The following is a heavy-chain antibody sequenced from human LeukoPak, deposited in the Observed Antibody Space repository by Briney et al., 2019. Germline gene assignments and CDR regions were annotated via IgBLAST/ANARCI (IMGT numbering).Heavy chain of an antibody. V-gene: IGHV1-46*01. J-gene: IGHJ6*02. Sequence: ASVKVSCKASGYTFPSYFMHWVRQAPGQGLEWMGIINPTGGSTTYAQKFQGRVTMTRDTSTSTVYMELSSLRSEDTAVYYCARDLAITYYYDSSGTGVFYYGMDVWGQGTTVTVSS. CDR3: ARDLAITYYYDSSGTGVFYYGMDV. D-gene: IGHD3-22*01. CDR2: INPTGGST. CDR1: GYTFPSYF.